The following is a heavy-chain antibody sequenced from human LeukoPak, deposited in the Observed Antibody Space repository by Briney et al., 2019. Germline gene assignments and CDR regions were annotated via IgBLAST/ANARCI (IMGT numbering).Heavy chain of an antibody. CDR2: MNPNSGNT. CDR1: GYTFTSYD. J-gene: IGHJ4*02. Sequence: ASVKVSCEASGYTFTSYDINWVRQATGQGLEWMGWMNPNSGNTGYAQKFQVRVTMTRNTSISTAYMELSSLRSGDTAVYYCARGGVRGVVVPAAIRGSPPDYWGQGTLVTVSS. V-gene: IGHV1-8*01. CDR3: ARGGVRGVVVPAAIRGSPPDY. D-gene: IGHD2-2*01.